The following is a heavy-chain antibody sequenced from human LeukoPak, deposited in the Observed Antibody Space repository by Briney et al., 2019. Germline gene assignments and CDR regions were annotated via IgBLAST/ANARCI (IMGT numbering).Heavy chain of an antibody. CDR2: ISWNSGSI. Sequence: GRSLRLSCAASGFTFDDYAMHWVRHAPGKGLEWVSGISWNSGSIGYADSVKGRFTISRDNAKNSLYLQMNSLRAEDTALYYCAKAYMARITIFGVVSPVDIWGQGTMVTVSS. J-gene: IGHJ3*02. V-gene: IGHV3-9*01. CDR3: AKAYMARITIFGVVSPVDI. CDR1: GFTFDDYA. D-gene: IGHD3-3*01.